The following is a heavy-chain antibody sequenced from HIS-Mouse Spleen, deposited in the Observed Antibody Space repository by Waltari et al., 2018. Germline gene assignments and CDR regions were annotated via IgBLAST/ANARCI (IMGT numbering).Heavy chain of an antibody. J-gene: IGHJ3*02. V-gene: IGHV4-4*07. Sequence: QVQLQESGPGLVKPSETLSLTCTVSGGSISSYYWSWFRLPAGTGLGWIGRIYTSWSTNYNPSLKSRVTMSVDTSKNQFSLKLSSVTAADTAVYYCARDFHDFWSGYYGGDKKHDAFDIWGQGTMVTVSS. CDR2: IYTSWST. CDR1: GGSISSYY. D-gene: IGHD3-3*01. CDR3: ARDFHDFWSGYYGGDKKHDAFDI.